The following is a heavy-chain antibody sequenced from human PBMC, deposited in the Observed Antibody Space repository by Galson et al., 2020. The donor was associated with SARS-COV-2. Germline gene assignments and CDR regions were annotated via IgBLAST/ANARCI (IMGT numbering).Heavy chain of an antibody. J-gene: IGHJ4*02. Sequence: TGGSLRLSCAASGFTFRSYSMNWVRQAPGKGLEWVSFISSTGTYIYYADSVKGRFTISRDNAKNSLYLQMNSLRAEDTALYYCAIGSSMVLDDWGQGSLVTVSS. D-gene: IGHD3-10*01. CDR3: AIGSSMVLDD. V-gene: IGHV3-21*01. CDR2: ISSTGTYI. CDR1: GFTFRSYS.